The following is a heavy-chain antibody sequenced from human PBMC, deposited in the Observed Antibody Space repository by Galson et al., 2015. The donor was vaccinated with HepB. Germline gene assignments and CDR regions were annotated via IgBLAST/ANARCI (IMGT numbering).Heavy chain of an antibody. D-gene: IGHD3-9*01. CDR1: RGTGRCIP. V-gene: IGHV3-23*03. CDR3: AKMDGQVTAYYNLDS. CDR2: IYAAGNDR. J-gene: IGHJ4*02. Sequence: SMRLAGAGSRGTGRCIPLGWVHQAPGTPLDWVANIYAAGNDRSDADSVNVRFTSYRDNSKNTLYLQINSLRAEDPAVYYCAKMDGQVTAYYNLDSWGQGTLVTVSS.